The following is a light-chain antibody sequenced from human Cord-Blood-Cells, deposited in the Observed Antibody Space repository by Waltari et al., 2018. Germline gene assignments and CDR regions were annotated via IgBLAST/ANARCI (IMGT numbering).Light chain of an antibody. Sequence: DIHMTQSPSSLSASVGDRVTLTCLASQSISSYLNWYQKKPGKAPKLLIYAASSLQSGGPSRFSGSGSGTDFTLAISSLQPADVATYYGRQSYSTPPTFGLGTRGEIK. CDR3: RQSYSTPPT. V-gene: IGKV1-39*01. CDR2: AAS. CDR1: QSISSY. J-gene: IGKJ1*01.